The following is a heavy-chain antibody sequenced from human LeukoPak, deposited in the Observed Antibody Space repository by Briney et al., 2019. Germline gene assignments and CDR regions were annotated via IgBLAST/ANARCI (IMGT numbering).Heavy chain of an antibody. CDR2: INPNSGGT. J-gene: IGHJ4*02. CDR1: GYTFTGYY. D-gene: IGHD1-26*01. V-gene: IGHV1-2*06. Sequence: ASVKVSCKASGYTFTGYYMHWVRQAPGQGLEWMGRINPNSGGTNYAQKFQGSVTMTRDTSISTAYMELSRLRSDDTAVYYCARPSDWWELLRLDYWGQGTLVTVAS. CDR3: ARPSDWWELLRLDY.